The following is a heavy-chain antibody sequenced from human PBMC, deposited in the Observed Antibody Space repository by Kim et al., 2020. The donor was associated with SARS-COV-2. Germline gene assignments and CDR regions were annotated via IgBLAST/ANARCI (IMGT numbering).Heavy chain of an antibody. CDR1: GGTFSSYA. CDR3: AKGEVVPAASWFDT. V-gene: IGHV1-69*04. D-gene: IGHD2-2*01. CDR2: IIPILGIA. Sequence: SVKVSCKASGGTFSSYAISWVRQAPGQGLEWMGRIIPILGIANYAQKFQGRVTITADKSTSTAYMELSSLRSEDTAVYYCAKGEVVPAASWFDTWGQGTLVTVSS. J-gene: IGHJ5*02.